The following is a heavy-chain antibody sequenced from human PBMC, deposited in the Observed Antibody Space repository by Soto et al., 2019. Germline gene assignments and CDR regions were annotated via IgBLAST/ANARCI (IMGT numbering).Heavy chain of an antibody. V-gene: IGHV1-18*04. Sequence: QVQLVQSGGEVKKPGASVKVSCKASGYTFSNYGVSWVRQAPGQGLEWMGWITAYNGKTNCAHNFEGRVAMTIDTSTSTAYMELRSLRSDDTAVYYCARQHNDLWSDSPDFDYWGQGTLVTVSA. CDR1: GYTFSNYG. J-gene: IGHJ4*02. CDR3: ARQHNDLWSDSPDFDY. CDR2: ITAYNGKT. D-gene: IGHD3-3*01.